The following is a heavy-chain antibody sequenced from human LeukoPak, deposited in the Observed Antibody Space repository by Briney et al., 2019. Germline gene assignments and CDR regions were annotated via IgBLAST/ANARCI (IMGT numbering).Heavy chain of an antibody. D-gene: IGHD3-9*01. CDR3: ARDGTYYDILTEDYYYYGMDV. J-gene: IGHJ6*02. CDR2: IYSGGST. V-gene: IGHV3-53*01. Sequence: AGSLCLSCAASGFTVSSNYRSWVRQAPGKGLEWVSVIYSGGSTYYADSVKGRFTISRDNSKDTLYLQMNSLRAEDTAVYYCARDGTYYDILTEDYYYYGMDVWGQGTTVTVSS. CDR1: GFTVSSNY.